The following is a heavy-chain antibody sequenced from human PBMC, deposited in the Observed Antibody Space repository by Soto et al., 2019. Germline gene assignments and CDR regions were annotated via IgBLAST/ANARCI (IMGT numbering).Heavy chain of an antibody. V-gene: IGHV3-30*18. J-gene: IGHJ4*02. D-gene: IGHD6-19*01. CDR3: AKERYSSGWSIDY. CDR1: GFTFSSYG. CDR2: ISYDGSNK. Sequence: SLRLSCAASGFTFSSYGMHWVRQAPGKGLEWVAVISYDGSNKYYADSVKGRFTISRDNSKNTLYLQMNSLRAEDTAVYYCAKERYSSGWSIDYWSQGTLVTVSS.